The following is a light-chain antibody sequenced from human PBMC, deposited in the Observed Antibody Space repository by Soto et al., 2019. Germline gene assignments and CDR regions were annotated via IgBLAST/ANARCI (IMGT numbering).Light chain of an antibody. V-gene: IGKV1-9*01. CDR3: QHLNDYRYT. CDR1: QAISSS. Sequence: DIQLTQSPSFLSASVGDRVTITCRASQAISSSLAWYQHNPGKAPKLMIYAASTLQNGVPSSFSGSGSGTEFTLTISSLQPEYFATYYCQHLNDYRYTFGQGNKVEIK. J-gene: IGKJ2*01. CDR2: AAS.